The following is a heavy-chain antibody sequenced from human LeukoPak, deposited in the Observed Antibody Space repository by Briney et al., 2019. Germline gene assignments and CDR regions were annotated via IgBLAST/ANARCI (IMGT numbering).Heavy chain of an antibody. CDR1: GFTFSSYE. J-gene: IGHJ4*02. Sequence: GGSLRLSCAASGFTFSSYEMNWVRQAPGKGLEWISYTNSGGSSIYYADSVKGRFTISRDNAKNSLYLQMDSLRAEDTAVYYCARESLHSRVGNYFDYWGQGTRVTVSS. CDR3: ARESLHSRVGNYFDY. D-gene: IGHD2-2*01. V-gene: IGHV3-48*03. CDR2: TNSGGSSI.